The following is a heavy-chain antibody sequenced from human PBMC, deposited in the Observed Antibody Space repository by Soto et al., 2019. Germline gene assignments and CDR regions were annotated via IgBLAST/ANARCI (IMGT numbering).Heavy chain of an antibody. CDR1: GYTFTSYA. D-gene: IGHD2-21*01. CDR2: INAGNGNT. Sequence: GASVKVSCKASGYTFTSYAMHWVRQAPGQRLEWMGWINAGNGNTKYSQKFQGRVTITRDTSASTAYMELSSLRSEDTAVYYCARNIGEFHIVVVIATRKDYGMDVWGQGTTVTVSS. CDR3: ARNIGEFHIVVVIATRKDYGMDV. J-gene: IGHJ6*02. V-gene: IGHV1-3*01.